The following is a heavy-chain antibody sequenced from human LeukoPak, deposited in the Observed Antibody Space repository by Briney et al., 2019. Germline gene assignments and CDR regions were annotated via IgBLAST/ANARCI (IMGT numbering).Heavy chain of an antibody. CDR1: GFAFSTYG. CDR2: IGPSGRAT. Sequence: GVSLRLSCAASGFAFSTYGLTWVRQAPGKGLEWLSTIGPSGRATYLADSVKGRFAISRDNSQNMLYLQMNSLRADDTAVYYCGKAGITFPYYFDYWGQGSLVTVSS. CDR3: GKAGITFPYYFDY. V-gene: IGHV3-23*01. J-gene: IGHJ4*02. D-gene: IGHD3-16*01.